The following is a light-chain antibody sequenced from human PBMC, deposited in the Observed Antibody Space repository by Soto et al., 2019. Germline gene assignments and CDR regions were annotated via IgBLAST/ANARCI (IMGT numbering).Light chain of an antibody. Sequence: EIVFTPSPSTLSLYPGERATPSCSASQSVSNNYLAWYQQKPGQAPRLLIYGASNRATGIPDRFSGSGSGTDFTLTISRLEPEDFAVYYCQQYGSSGTFGQGTKVDIK. CDR2: GAS. CDR1: QSVSNNY. CDR3: QQYGSSGT. V-gene: IGKV3-20*01. J-gene: IGKJ1*01.